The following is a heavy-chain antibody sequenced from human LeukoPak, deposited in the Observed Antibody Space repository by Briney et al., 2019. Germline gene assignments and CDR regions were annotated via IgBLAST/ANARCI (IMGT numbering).Heavy chain of an antibody. CDR1: GFTFSIYE. CDR3: ASEGYCSTTSCYDFDY. J-gene: IGHJ4*02. V-gene: IGHV3-48*03. Sequence: GCSLRLSCAASGFTFSIYEMNWVRQAPGKGLEWVSFISSSGTTIYYADSVKGRFTISRDNAKNSLYLQMNSLRAEDTAVYYCASEGYCSTTSCYDFDYWGQGTLVTVSS. D-gene: IGHD2-2*01. CDR2: ISSSGTTI.